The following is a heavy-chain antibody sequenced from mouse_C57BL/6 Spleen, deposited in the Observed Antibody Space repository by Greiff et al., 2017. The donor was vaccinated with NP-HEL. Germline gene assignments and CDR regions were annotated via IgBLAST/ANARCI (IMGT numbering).Heavy chain of an antibody. D-gene: IGHD2-4*01. V-gene: IGHV1-80*01. CDR3: ARLEIYYDYDVDYAMDY. J-gene: IGHJ4*01. CDR1: GYAFSSYW. Sequence: QVQLQQSGAELVKPGASVKISCKASGYAFSSYWMNWVKQRPGKGLEWIGQIYPGDGDTNYNGKFKGKATLTADKSSSTAYMQLSSLTSEDSAVYFCARLEIYYDYDVDYAMDYWGQGTSVTVSS. CDR2: IYPGDGDT.